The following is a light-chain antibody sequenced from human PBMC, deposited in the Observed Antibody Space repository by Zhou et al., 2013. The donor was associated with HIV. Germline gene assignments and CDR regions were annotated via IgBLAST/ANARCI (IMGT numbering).Light chain of an antibody. Sequence: SYELTQPPSVSVSPGQTASITCSGDKLGDKYACWYQQKSGQSPVLVIYEDNKRPSGIPERFSGSNSGDTATLTISGTQAMDEADYYCQAWDSSTDVVFGGGTKADRP. CDR3: QAWDSSTDVV. CDR2: EDN. CDR1: KLGDKY. V-gene: IGLV3-1*01. J-gene: IGLJ2*01.